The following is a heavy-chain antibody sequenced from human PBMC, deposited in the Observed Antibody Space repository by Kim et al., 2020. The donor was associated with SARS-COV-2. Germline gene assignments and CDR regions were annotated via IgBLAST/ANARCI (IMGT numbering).Heavy chain of an antibody. V-gene: IGHV4-59*13. CDR1: GGSITSFY. Sequence: SETLSLTCSVSGGSITSFYWSWIRQPPGKGLEWIGNMYNSGSTNYNASLKSRVTISVDTSKNQFSLKLSSLTAADTAIYYCARAERAGVTATFDYWGQGTLVTVSS. J-gene: IGHJ4*02. CDR3: ARAERAGVTATFDY. CDR2: MYNSGST. D-gene: IGHD2-21*02.